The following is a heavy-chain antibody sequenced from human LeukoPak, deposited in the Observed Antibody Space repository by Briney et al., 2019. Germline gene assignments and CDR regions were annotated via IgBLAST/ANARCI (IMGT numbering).Heavy chain of an antibody. J-gene: IGHJ3*02. CDR2: IYDSGST. CDR1: GGSISSSNYY. Sequence: PSETLSLTCTVSGGSISSSNYYRGWIRQPQGKGLEWIGSIYDSGSTYCNPSLQSRVTISVDTSKNQFSLQLSSVTAADTAVYYCAMPLVSTAMGAFDIWGQGTVVTVSS. CDR3: AMPLVSTAMGAFDI. D-gene: IGHD2-2*01. V-gene: IGHV4-39*01.